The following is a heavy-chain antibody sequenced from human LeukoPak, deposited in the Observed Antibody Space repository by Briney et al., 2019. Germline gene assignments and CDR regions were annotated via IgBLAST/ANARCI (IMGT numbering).Heavy chain of an antibody. CDR2: IKHNGNEK. V-gene: IGHV3-7*01. CDR1: GFTFSSYW. D-gene: IGHD3-16*01. Sequence: GGSLRLSCAASGFTFSSYWMTWVRQAPGKGLEWVANIKHNGNEKNYVDSVEGRFTISRDNAKNSLSLQMNSLRAEDTAVYYCARELRPFDSWGQGTLVTVSS. J-gene: IGHJ4*02. CDR3: ARELRPFDS.